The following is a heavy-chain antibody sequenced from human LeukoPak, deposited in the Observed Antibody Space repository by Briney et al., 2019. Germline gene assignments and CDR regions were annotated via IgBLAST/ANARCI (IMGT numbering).Heavy chain of an antibody. CDR3: AKGGPVVPAAISNYYYGMDV. CDR2: ISGSGGST. V-gene: IGHV3-23*01. Sequence: GGSLRLSCAASGFTFSSYAMSWVRQAPGKGLEWVSAISGSGGSTYYADSVKGRFTISRDNSKNTLYLQMNSLGAEDTAVYYCAKGGPVVPAAISNYYYGMDVWGQGTTVTVSS. CDR1: GFTFSSYA. J-gene: IGHJ6*02. D-gene: IGHD2-2*01.